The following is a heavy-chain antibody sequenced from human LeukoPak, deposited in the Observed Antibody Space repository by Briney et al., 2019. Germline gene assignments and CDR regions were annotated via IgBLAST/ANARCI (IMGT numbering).Heavy chain of an antibody. J-gene: IGHJ4*02. CDR3: AKSASAATITARWNFFDY. Sequence: GGSLRLSCAASGFTFSSYGMHWVRQAPGKGLEWVAVISYDGSNKYYADSVKGRFTISRDNSKNTLYLQMNSLRAEDTAVYYCAKSASAATITARWNFFDYWGQGTLVTVSS. CDR2: ISYDGSNK. D-gene: IGHD5-12*01. V-gene: IGHV3-30-3*02. CDR1: GFTFSSYG.